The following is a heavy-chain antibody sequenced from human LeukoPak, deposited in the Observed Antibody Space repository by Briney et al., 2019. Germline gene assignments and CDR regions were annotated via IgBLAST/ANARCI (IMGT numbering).Heavy chain of an antibody. J-gene: IGHJ3*02. CDR3: ARTLRLGTPRAFDI. D-gene: IGHD1-14*01. CDR1: GFTFSSYW. V-gene: IGHV3-7*05. Sequence: GGSLRLSCVASGFTFSSYWMNWVRQAPGKGLEWVANIKQDGSEKYYVDSVKGRFTISRDNAKNSLYLQMNSLRAEDTALYYCARTLRLGTPRAFDIWGRGTLVTVSS. CDR2: IKQDGSEK.